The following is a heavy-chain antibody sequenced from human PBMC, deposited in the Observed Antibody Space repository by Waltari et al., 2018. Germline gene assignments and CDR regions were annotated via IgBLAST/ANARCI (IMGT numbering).Heavy chain of an antibody. J-gene: IGHJ4*02. CDR3: ARDAARGTIDY. V-gene: IGHV3-7*03. Sequence: EVQLVESGGGLVQPGGSLRLSCAASGFTFSRNWMSWVRQAPGEGVGGVGNIKHDGSEEWFVDSVKGRFTISRDNAKNLMWLQMNSLRAEDTAVYYCARDAARGTIDYWGQGTLVTVSS. CDR2: IKHDGSEE. D-gene: IGHD3-16*01. CDR1: GFTFSRNW.